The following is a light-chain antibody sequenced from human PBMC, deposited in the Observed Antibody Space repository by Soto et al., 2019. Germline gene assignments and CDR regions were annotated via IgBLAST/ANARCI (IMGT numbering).Light chain of an antibody. J-gene: IGLJ3*02. CDR2: ENN. V-gene: IGLV1-51*02. CDR1: SSNIGNNY. Sequence: QSVLTQPPSVSAAPGQKVTISCSGSSSNIGNNYVSWYQHLPGTAPRLLIFENNKRPSGIPDRFSGSKSGTSATLAITGLQTGDEADYYCGTWDIRLKINWVFGGGTKVTVL. CDR3: GTWDIRLKINWV.